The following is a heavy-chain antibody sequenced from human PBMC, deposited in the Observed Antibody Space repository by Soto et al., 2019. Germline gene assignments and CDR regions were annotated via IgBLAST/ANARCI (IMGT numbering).Heavy chain of an antibody. Sequence: QVQLVQSGAEVKKPGSSVKVSCKASGGTFNNYGISWVRQAPGQGLEWMGGIIPVFGTTNYAQKFQGRLTITADDSTHTAYMELSSLRCEDTAVYYCALAYINGTTWHHYSGIDVWGQGTQVTVSS. J-gene: IGHJ6*02. D-gene: IGHD1-20*01. CDR1: GGTFNNYG. CDR3: ALAYINGTTWHHYSGIDV. CDR2: IIPVFGTT. V-gene: IGHV1-69*01.